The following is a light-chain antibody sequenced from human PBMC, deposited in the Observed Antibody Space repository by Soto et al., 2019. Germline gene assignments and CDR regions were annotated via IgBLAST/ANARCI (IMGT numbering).Light chain of an antibody. J-gene: IGKJ2*01. Sequence: EIVLTQSPGTLSLSPGERATLSCMASQSVSSSHLAWYQQKPGQAPRLLIYGASSRATGIPDRFSGSGSGTDFTLTNSRLEPEDFAVYYCQQYGTSGYTFGQGTKLEIK. CDR2: GAS. CDR3: QQYGTSGYT. V-gene: IGKV3-20*01. CDR1: QSVSSSH.